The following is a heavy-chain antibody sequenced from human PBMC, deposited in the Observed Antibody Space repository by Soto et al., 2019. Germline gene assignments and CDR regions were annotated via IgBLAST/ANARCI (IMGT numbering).Heavy chain of an antibody. CDR2: ISAYNGNT. CDR3: ARNVSPVDC. V-gene: IGHV1-18*01. Sequence: QVQPVQSGTEVKKPGASVKVSSKASGYTFTSYGTSWVRQAPGQGREVMGWISAYNGNTNYAQKLQVSVTMTTDTSKGRGYMELRSLRSAATAVYYCARNVSPVDCCGRGTLVSVSS. D-gene: IGHD3-16*01. CDR1: GYTFTSYG. J-gene: IGHJ4*02.